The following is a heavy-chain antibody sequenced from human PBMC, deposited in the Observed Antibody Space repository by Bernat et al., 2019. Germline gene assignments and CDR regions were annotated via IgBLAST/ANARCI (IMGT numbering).Heavy chain of an antibody. D-gene: IGHD2-21*01. Sequence: EVQLVESGGGLVQPGGSLRLSCAATGFTFRNHWMSWVRQAPGKGLQWVASIRPDGSDTRCVDSVKRRFTISSDNAQNSLFLDMNSLRVEETAVYYCAGLRGLSSYYDYWGQGALVTVSS. V-gene: IGHV3-7*01. CDR2: IRPDGSDT. J-gene: IGHJ4*02. CDR1: GFTFRNHW. CDR3: AGLRGLSSYYDY.